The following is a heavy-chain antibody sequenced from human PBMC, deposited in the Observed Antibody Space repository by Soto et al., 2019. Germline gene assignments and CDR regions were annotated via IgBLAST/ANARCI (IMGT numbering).Heavy chain of an antibody. J-gene: IGHJ4*02. CDR1: GGSISGGGYY. CDR2: IYYSGST. V-gene: IGHV4-31*03. Sequence: SETLSLTCTVSGGSISGGGYYWSWIRQHPGKGLEWIGYIYYSGSTYYNPSLKSRVTMSVDTSKNQFSLKLSSVTAADTAVYYCARKLDYGDYVDYWAQGTLVTVSS. CDR3: ARKLDYGDYVDY. D-gene: IGHD4-17*01.